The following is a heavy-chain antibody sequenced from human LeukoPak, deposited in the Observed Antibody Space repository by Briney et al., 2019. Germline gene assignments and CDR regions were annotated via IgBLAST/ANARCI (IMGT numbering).Heavy chain of an antibody. CDR1: GFTFGAYA. CDR2: ISSNGGNT. CDR3: ARGISVNRGIPGFIDF. J-gene: IGHJ2*01. V-gene: IGHV3-64*02. Sequence: GGSLRLSCAASGFTFGAYAMHWVRQVPGKGLEYVSVISSNGGNTYHADSVKGRFTISRDNSNNTLFLHMGRLSAEDMAVYYCARGISVNRGIPGFIDFWGRGTLVTVSS. D-gene: IGHD3-10*01.